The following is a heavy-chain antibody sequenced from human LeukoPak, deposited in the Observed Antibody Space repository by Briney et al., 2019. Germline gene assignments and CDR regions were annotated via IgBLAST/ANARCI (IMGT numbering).Heavy chain of an antibody. CDR3: AKPAGGG. Sequence: GGSLRLSCEASGFTFSAYAMTWVRQAPGKGLEWVSVISGSGGHTYYADSVKGRFTISRDNSKNTLYLQVNSLRAEDTAVYYCAKPAGGGWGRGTLVTVSS. CDR2: ISGSGGHT. CDR1: GFTFSAYA. V-gene: IGHV3-23*01. J-gene: IGHJ4*02. D-gene: IGHD2-15*01.